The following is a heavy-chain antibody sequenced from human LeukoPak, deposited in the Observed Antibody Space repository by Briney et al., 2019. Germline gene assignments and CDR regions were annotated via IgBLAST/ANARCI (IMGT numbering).Heavy chain of an antibody. J-gene: IGHJ3*02. CDR3: ARELDTTMVRSAFDI. V-gene: IGHV1-2*02. CDR1: GYTFTGYY. Sequence: ASVKVSCKASGYTFTGYYIHWVRQAPGQGLEWMGWINPNSGDTNYAQKFQGRVTMTRDTSMSTAYMEVSSLRSDETAVYYCARELDTTMVRSAFDIWGQGTMVTVSS. D-gene: IGHD5-18*01. CDR2: INPNSGDT.